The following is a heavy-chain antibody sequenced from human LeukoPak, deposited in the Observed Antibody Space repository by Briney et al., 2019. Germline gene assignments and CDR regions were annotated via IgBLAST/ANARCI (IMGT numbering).Heavy chain of an antibody. D-gene: IGHD2-15*01. J-gene: IGHJ3*02. CDR1: GYTFTSYY. Sequence: GASVKVSCKASGYTFTSYYMHWVRQAPGQGLEWMGIINPSDGSTNYAQKFQGRVTMTTDTSTSTVYMELRSLRSEDTAVSYCASTGYCSGGSCYAGTDAFDIWGQGTMVTVSS. CDR3: ASTGYCSGGSCYAGTDAFDI. V-gene: IGHV1-46*01. CDR2: INPSDGST.